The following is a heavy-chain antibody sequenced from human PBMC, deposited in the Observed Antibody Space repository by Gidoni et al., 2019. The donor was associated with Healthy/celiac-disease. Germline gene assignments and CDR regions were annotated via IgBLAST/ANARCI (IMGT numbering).Heavy chain of an antibody. CDR2: SSGSGGST. V-gene: IGHV3-23*01. Sequence: EVQLLESGGGLVQPGGSLRLSCAASGFTFSSYAMRWVRQAPGKGLEWVSASSGSGGSTYYADSVKGRFTISRDNSKNTLYLQMNSLRAEDTAVYYCAKDQRYGYDILTGYYPTTTFDYWGQGTLVTVSS. D-gene: IGHD3-9*01. CDR3: AKDQRYGYDILTGYYPTTTFDY. J-gene: IGHJ4*02. CDR1: GFTFSSYA.